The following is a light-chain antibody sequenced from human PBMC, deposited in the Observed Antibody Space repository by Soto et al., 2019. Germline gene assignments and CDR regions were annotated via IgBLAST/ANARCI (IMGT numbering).Light chain of an antibody. CDR1: QSVNSW. CDR2: RAS. V-gene: IGKV1-5*03. J-gene: IGKJ3*01. CDR3: PHYNTYSGT. Sequence: DIQMTQSPSTLSASVRDRVTITCRASQSVNSWLAWYQQKPGKAPKLLIYRASSLESGVPSRFSGSGSGTEFTLSISSLQPDDFSTYYCPHYNTYSGTFGPGTKVDIK.